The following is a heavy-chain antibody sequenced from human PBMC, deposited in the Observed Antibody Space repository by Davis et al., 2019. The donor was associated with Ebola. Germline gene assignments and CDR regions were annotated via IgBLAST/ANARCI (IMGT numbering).Heavy chain of an antibody. CDR2: IKQNGSEK. J-gene: IGHJ4*02. Sequence: GESLKISCAASGFTFSSYAMSWVRQAPGKGLEWVANIKQNGSEKYYVDSVKGRFTISRDNAKNSLYLQMNSLRAEDTAVYYCARGSRWLPIFWGQGTLVTVSS. CDR1: GFTFSSYA. D-gene: IGHD6-19*01. CDR3: ARGSRWLPIF. V-gene: IGHV3-7*01.